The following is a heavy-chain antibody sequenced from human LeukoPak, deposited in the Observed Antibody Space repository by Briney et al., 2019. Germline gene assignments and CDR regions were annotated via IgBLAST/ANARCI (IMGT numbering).Heavy chain of an antibody. V-gene: IGHV3-23*01. CDR3: AKERGTVGATRYGMDV. D-gene: IGHD1-26*01. J-gene: IGHJ6*02. CDR2: ISVSGGNT. Sequence: GGSLRLSCAASGFTFSSYSMNWVRQAPGKGLAWVSAISVSGGNTYYADSVKGRFTVSRDNFKNTLYLQMNSLRAGDTAVYYCAKERGTVGATRYGMDVWGQGTTVTVSS. CDR1: GFTFSSYS.